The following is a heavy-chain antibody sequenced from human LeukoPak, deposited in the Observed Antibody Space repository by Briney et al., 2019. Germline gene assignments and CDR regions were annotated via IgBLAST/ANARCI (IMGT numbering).Heavy chain of an antibody. V-gene: IGHV4-34*01. Sequence: SETLSLTCAVYGGSFSRYYWSWIRLPPGKGLEWIGEINHSGGTNYNPSLKSRVTISVDTSKNQFSLKLSSVTAADTAVYYCARGRYSYGLPFDYWGQGTLVTVSS. J-gene: IGHJ4*02. CDR3: ARGRYSYGLPFDY. D-gene: IGHD5-18*01. CDR2: INHSGGT. CDR1: GGSFSRYY.